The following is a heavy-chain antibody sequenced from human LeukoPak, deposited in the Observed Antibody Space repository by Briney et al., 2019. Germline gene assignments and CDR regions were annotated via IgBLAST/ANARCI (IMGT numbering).Heavy chain of an antibody. CDR1: GFTFSSYA. D-gene: IGHD2-15*01. J-gene: IGHJ3*02. Sequence: GGSLRLSCAASGFTFSSYAMSWVRHAAGKGLELVSAISGSGGSTYYADSVKGRFTISRDNSKNTLYLQMNSLRAEDTAVYYCAKDLYSANDAFDIWGQGTMVTVSS. V-gene: IGHV3-23*01. CDR2: ISGSGGST. CDR3: AKDLYSANDAFDI.